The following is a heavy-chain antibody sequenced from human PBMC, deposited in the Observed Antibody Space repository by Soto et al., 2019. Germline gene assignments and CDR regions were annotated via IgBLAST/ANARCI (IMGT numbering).Heavy chain of an antibody. CDR3: ATGPRATTNY. J-gene: IGHJ4*02. D-gene: IGHD5-12*01. CDR2: MNQDGSET. Sequence: PGGSLRLSCAASGFTIRSFWMSWVRQAPGKGLEWVANMNQDGSETYYVDSVKGRFTISRDNANNTLYLQMNSLRAEDTAVYYCATGPRATTNYWGQGTLVTVSS. CDR1: GFTIRSFW. V-gene: IGHV3-7*01.